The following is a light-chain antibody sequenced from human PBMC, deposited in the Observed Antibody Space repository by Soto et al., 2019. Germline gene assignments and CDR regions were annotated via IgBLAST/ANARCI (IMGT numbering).Light chain of an antibody. Sequence: QSVLTQPRSVSGSPGQSVTISCTGTSSDVGGYNYVSWYQQHPGKAPKLMIYDVTKRPSGVPDRFSGSKSGDTASLTISGRQAEDEADYCCCSYAGSSTFVVFGGGTKVTVL. CDR1: SSDVGGYNY. CDR2: DVT. V-gene: IGLV2-11*01. J-gene: IGLJ2*01. CDR3: CSYAGSSTFVV.